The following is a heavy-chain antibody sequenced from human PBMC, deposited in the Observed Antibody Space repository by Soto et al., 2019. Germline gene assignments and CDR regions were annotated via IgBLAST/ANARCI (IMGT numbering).Heavy chain of an antibody. V-gene: IGHV5-10-1*01. CDR1: GYSFTSYW. Sequence: GESLKISCNGSGYSFTSYWISWVRQMPGKGLEWMGRIDPSDSYTNYSPSFQGHVTISADKSISTAYLQWSSLKASDTAMYYCASGTYYYDSSGYYSPGPSYYGMDVWGQGTTVTVSS. J-gene: IGHJ6*02. D-gene: IGHD3-22*01. CDR2: IDPSDSYT. CDR3: ASGTYYYDSSGYYSPGPSYYGMDV.